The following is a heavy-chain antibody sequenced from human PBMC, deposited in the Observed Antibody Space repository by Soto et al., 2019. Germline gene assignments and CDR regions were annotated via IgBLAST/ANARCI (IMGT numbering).Heavy chain of an antibody. V-gene: IGHV3-30-3*01. J-gene: IGHJ3*02. D-gene: IGHD6-19*01. CDR1: GFTFSSYA. CDR3: ARGRAVAGLKTAHDAFDI. Sequence: GGSLRLSCAASGFTFSSYAMHWVRQAPGKGLEWVAVISYDGSNKYYADSVKGRFTISRDNPKNTLYLQMNSLRAEDTAVYYCARGRAVAGLKTAHDAFDIWGQGTMVTVSS. CDR2: ISYDGSNK.